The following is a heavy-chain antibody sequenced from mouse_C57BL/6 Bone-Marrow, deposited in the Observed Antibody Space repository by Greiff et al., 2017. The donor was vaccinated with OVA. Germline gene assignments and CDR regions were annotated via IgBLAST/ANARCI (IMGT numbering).Heavy chain of an antibody. CDR3: ARDAPYAYSWCFDV. Sequence: EVKLVESGGGLVQSGRSLRLSCATSGFTFSDFYMEWVRQAPGKGLEWIAASRNKANDYTTEYSASVKGRFIVSRDTSQSILYLQMNALRAEDTAIYYCARDAPYAYSWCFDVWGTGTTVTVSS. J-gene: IGHJ1*03. D-gene: IGHD2-3*01. V-gene: IGHV7-1*01. CDR2: SRNKANDYTT. CDR1: GFTFSDFY.